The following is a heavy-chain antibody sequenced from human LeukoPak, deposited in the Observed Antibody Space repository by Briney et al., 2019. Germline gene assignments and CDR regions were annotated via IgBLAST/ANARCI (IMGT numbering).Heavy chain of an antibody. V-gene: IGHV1-24*01. Sequence: GASVKVSCKASGYTFTSYGISWVRQAPGKGLEWMGGFDPEDGETIYAQKFQGRVTMTEDTSTDTTYMELSSLGSEDTAVYYCATKIVAGGGLRWTFDIWGQGTMVTVSS. J-gene: IGHJ3*02. CDR3: ATKIVAGGGLRWTFDI. CDR1: GYTFTSYG. CDR2: FDPEDGET. D-gene: IGHD4-23*01.